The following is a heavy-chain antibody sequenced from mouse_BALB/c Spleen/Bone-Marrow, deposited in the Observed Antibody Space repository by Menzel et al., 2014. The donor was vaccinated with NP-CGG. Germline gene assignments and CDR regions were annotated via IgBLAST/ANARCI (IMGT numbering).Heavy chain of an antibody. CDR3: TRDGVGGAMDY. CDR1: GYTFTSTW. J-gene: IGHJ4*01. D-gene: IGHD2-3*01. CDR2: IHPNSGNT. Sequence: VQLQQSGSVLVRPGDSVKLSCKASGYTFTSTWIHWAKQRPGQGLEWIGEIHPNSGNTKYNEKLKGKATLTADTSSSTAYVDLSSLTSEDSAVYYCTRDGVGGAMDYWGQGISVTVSS. V-gene: IGHV1S130*01.